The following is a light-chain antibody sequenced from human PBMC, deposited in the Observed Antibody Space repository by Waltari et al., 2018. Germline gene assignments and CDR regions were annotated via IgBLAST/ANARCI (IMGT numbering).Light chain of an antibody. J-gene: IGKJ5*01. V-gene: IGKV1-NL1*01. CDR1: PGISSS. CDR2: GAS. CDR3: EQYFGIPIT. Sequence: DIQMTQSPSALPAALGDRVTITCRARPGISSSLALYQKKVGQSPKLLLYGASRLESGVPSRFSGIGAGTVYTHTSSSLQPEDFATYDCEQYFGIPITFGRGTRL.